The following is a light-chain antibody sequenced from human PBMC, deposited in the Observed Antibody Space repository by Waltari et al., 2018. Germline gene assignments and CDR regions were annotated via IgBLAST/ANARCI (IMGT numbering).Light chain of an antibody. CDR2: SNN. Sequence: QSAMAQPPSVSGTPGQRVIISCSGGRSDIGRNYVSWSQHLPGAAPKPLLYSNNERPSGVPDRFSGSKSGTSASLAISGLQSGDEGDYYCASWHDSLYGWVFGGGTRLTVL. CDR1: RSDIGRNY. J-gene: IGLJ3*02. CDR3: ASWHDSLYGWV. V-gene: IGLV1-44*01.